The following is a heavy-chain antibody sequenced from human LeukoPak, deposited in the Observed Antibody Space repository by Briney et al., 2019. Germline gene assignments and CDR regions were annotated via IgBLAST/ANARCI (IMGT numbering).Heavy chain of an antibody. V-gene: IGHV3-74*01. J-gene: IGHJ4*02. Sequence: GGSLRLSCAASGFTFSTYWMHWVRQAPGKGLVWVSGINSVGSSTSYADSVKGRFTISRDNAKNTLYLQMNSLRAEDTAVYYCARDPSKWELPVDYWGQGTLVTVSS. CDR3: ARDPSKWELPVDY. CDR1: GFTFSTYW. CDR2: INSVGSST. D-gene: IGHD1-26*01.